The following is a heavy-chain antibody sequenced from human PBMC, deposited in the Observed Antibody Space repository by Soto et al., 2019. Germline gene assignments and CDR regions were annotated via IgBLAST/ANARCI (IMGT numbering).Heavy chain of an antibody. Sequence: QVQLVQSGAEMKRPGSSVKVSCEASGGTFPNSTFNWVRQAPGQGLEWMGRIIPVLNIANYAQNFHGGITITADKSTSTAYLELTSLRSDDTAIYFCARAPTASSPFVYWGQGSLVTVSS. J-gene: IGHJ4*02. CDR3: ARAPTASSPFVY. CDR2: IIPVLNIA. CDR1: GGTFPNST. V-gene: IGHV1-69*02. D-gene: IGHD1-26*01.